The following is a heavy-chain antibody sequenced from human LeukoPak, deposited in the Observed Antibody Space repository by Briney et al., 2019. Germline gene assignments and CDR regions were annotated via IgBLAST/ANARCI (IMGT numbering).Heavy chain of an antibody. J-gene: IGHJ4*02. CDR2: IYYSGST. V-gene: IGHV4-39*01. D-gene: IGHD6-19*01. Sequence: SETLSLTCTVSGGSISGSSYYWGWIRQPPGKGLEWIGSIYYSGSTYYNPSLKSRVTISVDTSKNQFSLKLSSVTAADTAVYYCARSLYSSGWYYFDYWDQGTLVTVSS. CDR1: GGSISGSSYY. CDR3: ARSLYSSGWYYFDY.